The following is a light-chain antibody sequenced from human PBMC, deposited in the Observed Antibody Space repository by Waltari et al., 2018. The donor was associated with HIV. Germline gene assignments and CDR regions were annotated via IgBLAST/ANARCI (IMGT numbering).Light chain of an antibody. CDR1: SSAVGGYNY. CDR3: CSHAGTTTLV. Sequence: QSALTQPVSVSGSPGQSITISCTGTSSAVGGYNYVPWYQQHPGKAPKLMIYDINKPPSGVSNRFSVSKSGNTASLTISGVQAEDEADYYCCSHAGTTTLVFGGGTKLTVL. V-gene: IGLV2-23*02. J-gene: IGLJ2*01. CDR2: DIN.